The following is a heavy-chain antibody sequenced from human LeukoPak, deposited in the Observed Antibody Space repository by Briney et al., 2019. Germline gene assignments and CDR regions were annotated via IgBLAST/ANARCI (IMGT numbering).Heavy chain of an antibody. CDR1: GGTFSSYA. V-gene: IGHV1-69*05. D-gene: IGHD1-7*01. CDR3: ARSGLGWNYPSDFDYYYMDV. J-gene: IGHJ6*03. Sequence: SVKVSCKASGGTFSSYAISWARQAPGQGLEWMGGIIPIFGTANYAQKFQGRVTITTDESTSTAYMKLSSLRSEDTAVYYCARSGLGWNYPSDFDYYYMDVWGKGTTVTVSS. CDR2: IIPIFGTA.